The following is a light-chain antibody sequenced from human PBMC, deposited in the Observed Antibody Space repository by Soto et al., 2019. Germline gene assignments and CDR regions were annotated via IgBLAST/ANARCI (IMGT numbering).Light chain of an antibody. CDR2: RAS. V-gene: IGKV3-15*01. CDR1: QGVSTN. CDR3: QQYNNWPPLT. Sequence: EIVMTQSPATLSVSPGERATLSCRASQGVSTNLAWYQHKPGQAPRLRIYRASTRATGIPARFSGSGSGTEFTLTISSLQSEDFGVYYCQQYNNWPPLTFGGGTKVEIK. J-gene: IGKJ4*01.